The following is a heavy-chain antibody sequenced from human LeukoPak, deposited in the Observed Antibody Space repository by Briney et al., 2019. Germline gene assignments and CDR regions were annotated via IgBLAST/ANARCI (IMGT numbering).Heavy chain of an antibody. V-gene: IGHV4-31*03. D-gene: IGHD4-17*01. J-gene: IGHJ4*02. CDR1: GGSITSGGYY. CDR2: TYYSGRS. Sequence: PSQTLSLTCTVSGGSITSGGYYWSWVRRHPGKGLEWIGYTYYSGRSYYNPSLKSRVTISEDTSNHQFSLKLSSVTAADTAVYFCARVKATYGDYYFDQWGQGTLVTVSS. CDR3: ARVKATYGDYYFDQ.